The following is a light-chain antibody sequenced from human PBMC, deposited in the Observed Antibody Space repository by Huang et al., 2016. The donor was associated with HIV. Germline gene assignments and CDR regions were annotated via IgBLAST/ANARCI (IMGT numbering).Light chain of an antibody. V-gene: IGKV1-5*01. CDR3: QQYNSYGYT. Sequence: DIQMTQSPSTLSASVGDRVTITCRASQSISSRLAWYQQKPGKAPKLLIYDASSLESGVPSRFSVSGSGTEFTLTISSLQPDNFATYYCQQYNSYGYTFGQGTKLEIK. J-gene: IGKJ2*01. CDR1: QSISSR. CDR2: DAS.